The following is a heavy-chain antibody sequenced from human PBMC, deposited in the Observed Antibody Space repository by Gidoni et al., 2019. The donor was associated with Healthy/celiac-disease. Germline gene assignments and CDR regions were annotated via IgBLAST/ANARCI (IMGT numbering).Heavy chain of an antibody. CDR1: GGSISSYY. Sequence: QVQLQESGPGLVKPSETLSLTCTVSGGSISSYYWSWIRKPPGKGLEWIVYIYYSGSTNYNPSLKSRVTISVDTSKNQFSLKLSSVTAADTAVYYCARGRLYSSSWYYFDYWGQGTLVTVSS. CDR2: IYYSGST. V-gene: IGHV4-59*01. CDR3: ARGRLYSSSWYYFDY. D-gene: IGHD6-13*01. J-gene: IGHJ4*02.